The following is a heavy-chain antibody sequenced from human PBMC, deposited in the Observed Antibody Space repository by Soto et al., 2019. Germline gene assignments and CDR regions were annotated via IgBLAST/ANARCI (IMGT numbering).Heavy chain of an antibody. CDR3: ARWDDYGASDQYHFDQ. CDR1: GYTFSDYY. J-gene: IGHJ4*02. D-gene: IGHD4-17*01. CDR2: ISPKSGGA. V-gene: IGHV1-2*02. Sequence: QVQLVQSGAEVRKPGASVTVSCKAGGYTFSDYYIQWVRQAPGQGLEYMGWISPKSGGAAYAQKFRGRVTMTRDTSADTAYLELKSLRPDDAALYYCARWDDYGASDQYHFDQWGQGTLVTVSS.